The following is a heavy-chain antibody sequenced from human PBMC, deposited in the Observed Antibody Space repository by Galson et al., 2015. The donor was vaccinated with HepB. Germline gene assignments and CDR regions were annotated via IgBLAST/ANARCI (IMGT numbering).Heavy chain of an antibody. J-gene: IGHJ5*02. V-gene: IGHV3-30-3*01. Sequence: SLRLSCAASGFTFSSYAMHWVRQAPGKGLEWVAVISYDGSNKYYADSVKGRFTISRDNSKNTLYRQMNSLRAEDTAVYYCARDPYGSGSYYPGAWGQGTLVTVSS. CDR3: ARDPYGSGSYYPGA. D-gene: IGHD3-10*01. CDR2: ISYDGSNK. CDR1: GFTFSSYA.